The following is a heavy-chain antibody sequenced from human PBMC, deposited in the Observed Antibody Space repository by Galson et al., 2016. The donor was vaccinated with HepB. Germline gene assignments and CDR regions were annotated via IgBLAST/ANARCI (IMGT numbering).Heavy chain of an antibody. CDR3: AGLSTHQWDV. V-gene: IGHV3-21*04. Sequence: LRLSCAASGFTLSTYSINWVRQAPGKGLELVSSISGGSTYIYYADSVKGRLTISRDNAKNSVNLQMNSLRAEDTAVYYCAGLSTHQWDVWGQGTTVTVSS. CDR1: GFTLSTYS. J-gene: IGHJ6*02. CDR2: ISGGSTYI. D-gene: IGHD2-2*01.